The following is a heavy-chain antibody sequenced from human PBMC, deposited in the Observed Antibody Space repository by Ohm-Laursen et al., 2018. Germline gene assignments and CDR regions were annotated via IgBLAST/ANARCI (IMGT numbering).Heavy chain of an antibody. CDR3: ARVRVRGGYPLYYYYGMDV. D-gene: IGHD5-12*01. J-gene: IGHJ6*02. CDR2: INSDGSST. V-gene: IGHV3-74*01. Sequence: GSLRLSCTAFGFTFSSFWMSWVRQAPRKGLVWVSRINSDGSSTSYADSVKGRFTISRDNAKNTLYLQMNSLRAEDTAVYYCARVRVRGGYPLYYYYGMDVWGQGTTVTVSS. CDR1: GFTFSSFW.